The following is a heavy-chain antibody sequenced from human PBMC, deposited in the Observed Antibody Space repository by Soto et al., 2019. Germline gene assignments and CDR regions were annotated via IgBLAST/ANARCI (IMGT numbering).Heavy chain of an antibody. Sequence: PSETLSLTCTVSGGSISSYYWSWIRQPPGKGLEWIGYIYYSGSTNYNPSLKSRVTISVDTSKNQFSLKLSSVTAADTAVYYCARQLTLGSSWYYYGMDAWGQGTTVTVSS. CDR2: IYYSGST. D-gene: IGHD6-13*01. CDR1: GGSISSYY. J-gene: IGHJ6*02. CDR3: ARQLTLGSSWYYYGMDA. V-gene: IGHV4-59*08.